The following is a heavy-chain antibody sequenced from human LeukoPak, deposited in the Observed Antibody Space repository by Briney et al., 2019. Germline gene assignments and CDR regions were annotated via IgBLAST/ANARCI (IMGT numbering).Heavy chain of an antibody. CDR1: GGSISSYY. V-gene: IGHV4-59*08. CDR3: ARIQYYYYGMDV. Sequence: SETLSLTCTVSGGSISSYYWSWIRQPPGKGLEWIGHIYYSGSTHYNPSLKSRVTISVDTSKNQFSLKLSSVTAADTAVYYCARIQYYYYGMDVWGQGTTVTVSS. J-gene: IGHJ6*02. CDR2: IYYSGST.